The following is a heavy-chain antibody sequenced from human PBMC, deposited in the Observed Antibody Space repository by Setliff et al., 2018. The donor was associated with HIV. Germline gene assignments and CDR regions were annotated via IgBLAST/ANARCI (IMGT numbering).Heavy chain of an antibody. V-gene: IGHV2-5*01. CDR1: GFSLTTSAVG. J-gene: IGHJ4*02. D-gene: IGHD3-3*01. Sequence: SGPTLVNPTQTLTLTCTFSGFSLTTSAVGVGLIRQPPGKALEWLALIYWNDDKRYSPSLKSRLTITKDTSKNQVVLTMTDMDPLDTATYYCSHSAYENNNFCSNYYLPPPDYWGQGTLVTVSS. CDR3: SHSAYENNNFCSNYYLPPPDY. CDR2: IYWNDDK.